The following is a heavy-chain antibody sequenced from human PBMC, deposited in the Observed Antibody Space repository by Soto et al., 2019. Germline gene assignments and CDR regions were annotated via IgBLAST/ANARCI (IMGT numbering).Heavy chain of an antibody. J-gene: IGHJ6*03. CDR2: ISGSGGST. CDR1: GFTFSSYA. D-gene: IGHD4-17*01. CDR3: AKVTTVISLLEGMDV. Sequence: GGSLRLSCAASGFTFSSYAMSWVHQAPGKGLEWVSAISGSGGSTYYADSVKGRFTISRDNSKNTLYLQMNSLRAEDTAVYYCAKVTTVISLLEGMDVWGKGTTVTVSS. V-gene: IGHV3-23*01.